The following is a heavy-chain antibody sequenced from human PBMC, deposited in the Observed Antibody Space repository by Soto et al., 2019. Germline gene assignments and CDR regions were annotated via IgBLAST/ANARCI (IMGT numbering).Heavy chain of an antibody. CDR2: ISPFNGHT. D-gene: IGHD5-12*01. V-gene: IGHV1-18*01. CDR3: ARAEMATIIVFDY. J-gene: IGHJ4*02. CDR1: GYTFINFG. Sequence: ASVKVSCKTSGYTFINFGIGWVRQAPGQGLEWMGWISPFNGHTHYAQKFQGRVSLTTDTSTSTAFLELRRLTYDDTAVYYCARAEMATIIVFDYWGQGTLVTVSS.